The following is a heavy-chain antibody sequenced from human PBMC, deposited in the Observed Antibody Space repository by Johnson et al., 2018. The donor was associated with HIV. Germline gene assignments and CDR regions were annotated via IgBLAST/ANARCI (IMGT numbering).Heavy chain of an antibody. D-gene: IGHD5-24*01. CDR2: IWYDGSNK. CDR1: GFTFSS. V-gene: IGHV3-33*08. J-gene: IGHJ3*02. CDR3: ARDQVVEMATIIGDDAFDI. Sequence: QVQLVESGGGVVQPGRSLRLSCAASGFTFSSMHWDRQAPGKGLEWVAVIWYDGSNKYYADSVKGRFTISRDNSKNTLYLQMNSLRAEDTAVYYCARDQVVEMATIIGDDAFDIWGQGTMVTVSS.